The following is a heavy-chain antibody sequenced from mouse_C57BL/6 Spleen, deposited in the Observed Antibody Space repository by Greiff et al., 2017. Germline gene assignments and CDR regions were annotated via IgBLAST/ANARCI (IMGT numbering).Heavy chain of an antibody. CDR2: VYPYNGGT. Sequence: EVQLQQSGPVLVKPGPSVTISCKASGFTFTDYYMHWVKQSHGQRLAWIGLVYPYNGGTSYNQKFKGKATLTVDTSSSTAYMELNSLTSEDSAVYYCARTSAVPITTVVDPYYFDYWGQGTTLTVSS. J-gene: IGHJ2*01. V-gene: IGHV1-36*01. CDR1: GFTFTDYY. D-gene: IGHD1-1*01. CDR3: ARTSAVPITTVVDPYYFDY.